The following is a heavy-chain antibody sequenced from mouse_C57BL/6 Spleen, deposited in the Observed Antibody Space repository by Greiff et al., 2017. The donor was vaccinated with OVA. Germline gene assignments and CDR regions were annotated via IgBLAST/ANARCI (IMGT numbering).Heavy chain of an antibody. CDR2: IRSKSSNYAT. CDR1: GFTFNTYA. D-gene: IGHD2-2*01. V-gene: IGHV10-3*01. Sequence: EVQVVESGGGLVQPKGSLKLSCAASGFTFNTYAMHWVRQAPGKGLEWVARIRSKSSNYATYYADSVKDSFTISRDDSQSMLYLQMNNLKTEDTAMYYCVRSGYDRFFYYAMDYWGQGTSVTVSS. CDR3: VRSGYDRFFYYAMDY. J-gene: IGHJ4*01.